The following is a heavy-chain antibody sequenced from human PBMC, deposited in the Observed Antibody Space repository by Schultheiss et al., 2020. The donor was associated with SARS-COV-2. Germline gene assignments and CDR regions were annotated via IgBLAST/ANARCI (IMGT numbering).Heavy chain of an antibody. J-gene: IGHJ6*02. D-gene: IGHD6-13*01. Sequence: SVKVSCKASGGTFSSYAISWVRQAPGQGLEWMGGIIPIFGTANYAQKFQGRVTITADESTSTAYMELSSLRSEDTAVYYCARAGRYSSSWYVPNKSYYYYGMDVWGQGTTVTVSS. CDR3: ARAGRYSSSWYVPNKSYYYYGMDV. CDR2: IIPIFGTA. V-gene: IGHV1-69*13. CDR1: GGTFSSYA.